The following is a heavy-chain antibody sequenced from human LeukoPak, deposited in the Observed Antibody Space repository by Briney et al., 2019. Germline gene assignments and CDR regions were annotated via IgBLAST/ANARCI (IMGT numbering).Heavy chain of an antibody. CDR3: ARLRMVTAIRPRIGFDY. J-gene: IGHJ4*02. Sequence: SETLSLTCAVHGGSFSGYYWNWIRQPPGKGLEWIGEINHSGSTNCNPSLKSRVTISVDTSKNQFSLKLSSVTAADTAVYYCARLRMVTAIRPRIGFDYWGQGTLVTVSS. D-gene: IGHD2-21*02. CDR2: INHSGST. CDR1: GGSFSGYY. V-gene: IGHV4-34*01.